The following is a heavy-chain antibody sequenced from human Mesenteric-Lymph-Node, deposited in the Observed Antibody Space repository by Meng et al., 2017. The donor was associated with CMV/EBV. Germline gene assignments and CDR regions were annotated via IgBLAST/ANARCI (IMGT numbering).Heavy chain of an antibody. J-gene: IGHJ4*02. CDR1: GFTVKDKY. Sequence: EVHLLGSGGGLVQPGGSLRRSGAAFGFTVKDKYMSWVRQAPGKGLEWVCIIYRGDNTYYIDSVKDRFTVSRDNSKNTMYLQMNSLRVEDTAVYYCTGDSVSNPNLDYWGQGTLVTVSS. V-gene: IGHV3-66*01. CDR3: TGDSVSNPNLDY. D-gene: IGHD3-10*01. CDR2: IYRGDNT.